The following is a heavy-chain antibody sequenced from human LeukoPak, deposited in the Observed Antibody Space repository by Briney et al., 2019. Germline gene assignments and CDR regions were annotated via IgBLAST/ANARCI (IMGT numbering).Heavy chain of an antibody. J-gene: IGHJ4*02. CDR2: IKQDGSKK. CDR3: ARDPPNVGTRDYYDSSGQDY. Sequence: GGSLRLSCVASGFPFSSYWMTWVRQAPGKGLEWVANIKQDGSKKSYVDSVKGRFTISRDNAKNSLYLQMNSLRAEDTAVYYCARDPPNVGTRDYYDSSGQDYWGQGTLVTVSS. V-gene: IGHV3-7*01. D-gene: IGHD3-22*01. CDR1: GFPFSSYW.